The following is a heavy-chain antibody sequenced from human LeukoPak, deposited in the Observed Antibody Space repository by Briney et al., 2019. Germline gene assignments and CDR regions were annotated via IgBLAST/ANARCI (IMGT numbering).Heavy chain of an antibody. V-gene: IGHV4-39*07. Sequence: SETLSLTCTVSGGSISSSSYYWGWIRQPPGKGLEWIGSIYYSGSTYYNPSLKSRVTISVDTSKNQFSLKLSSVTAADTAVYYCASSHRRTFDYWGQGTLVTVSS. J-gene: IGHJ4*02. CDR3: ASSHRRTFDY. CDR1: GGSISSSSYY. CDR2: IYYSGST.